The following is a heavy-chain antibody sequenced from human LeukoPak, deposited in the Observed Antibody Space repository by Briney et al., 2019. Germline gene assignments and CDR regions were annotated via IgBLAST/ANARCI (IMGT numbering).Heavy chain of an antibody. D-gene: IGHD3-10*01. CDR2: INHSGST. J-gene: IGHJ6*02. Sequence: PSETLSLTCAVYGGSFSGYYWSWIRQPPGKGLEWIGEINHSGSTNYNPSLKSRVTISVDTSKNQFSLKLSSVTAADTAVYYCASMVRGFYGMDVWGQGTTVTVSS. V-gene: IGHV4-34*01. CDR1: GGSFSGYY. CDR3: ASMVRGFYGMDV.